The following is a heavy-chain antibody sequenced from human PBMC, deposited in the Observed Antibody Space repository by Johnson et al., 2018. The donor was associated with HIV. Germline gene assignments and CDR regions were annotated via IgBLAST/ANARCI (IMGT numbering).Heavy chain of an antibody. J-gene: IGHJ3*02. V-gene: IGHV3-30*02. Sequence: QMLLVESGGGLVQPGGSLRLSCAASGFSFGSYGMHWVRQAPGKGLEWVAFIRYDGTKKYYADSVKGRFTISRDNSNNMLYLQMDSLRAEDTAAYYCAKADDLEDTSGYLSAFDIWGQGTMVTVSS. CDR2: IRYDGTKK. CDR3: AKADDLEDTSGYLSAFDI. D-gene: IGHD3-22*01. CDR1: GFSFGSYG.